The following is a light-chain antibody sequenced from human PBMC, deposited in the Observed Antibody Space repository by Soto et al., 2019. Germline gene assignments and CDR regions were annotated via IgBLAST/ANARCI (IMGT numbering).Light chain of an antibody. CDR2: GAS. Sequence: EIVMTQSPATVSVSPGERATLSCRASQSVSSNLAWYQQKPGQAPRLLLYGASTRATGIPVRFSGSGSGTEFTLTISSLEPEDFAVYYCQQYNSWPPITFGQGTRLEIK. V-gene: IGKV3-15*01. J-gene: IGKJ5*01. CDR1: QSVSSN. CDR3: QQYNSWPPIT.